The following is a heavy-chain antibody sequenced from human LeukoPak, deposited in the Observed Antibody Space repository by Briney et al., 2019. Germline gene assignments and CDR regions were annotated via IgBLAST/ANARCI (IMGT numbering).Heavy chain of an antibody. D-gene: IGHD6-13*01. CDR1: GGSISSGGYY. Sequence: PSETLSLTCTVSGGSISSGGYYWSWIRQPPGKGLEWIGYIYYSGSTNYNPSLKSRVTISVDTSKNQFSLKLSSVTAADTAVYYCARDVGYSSSSDNAFDIWGQGTMVTVSS. CDR2: IYYSGST. CDR3: ARDVGYSSSSDNAFDI. J-gene: IGHJ3*02. V-gene: IGHV4-61*08.